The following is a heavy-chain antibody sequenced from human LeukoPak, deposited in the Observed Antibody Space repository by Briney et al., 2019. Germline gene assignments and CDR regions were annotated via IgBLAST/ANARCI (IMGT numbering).Heavy chain of an antibody. CDR3: ARCVAAIDY. Sequence: GGSLRLSCAASGCTFSSYWMTWVRQAPGKGLEWVANIKQDGSDKAYVDSVKGRFTISRDNAKNSLYLQMNSLRAEGTAVYYCARCVAAIDYWGQGTLVTVSS. CDR1: GCTFSSYW. V-gene: IGHV3-7*05. J-gene: IGHJ4*02. CDR2: IKQDGSDK. D-gene: IGHD5-18*01.